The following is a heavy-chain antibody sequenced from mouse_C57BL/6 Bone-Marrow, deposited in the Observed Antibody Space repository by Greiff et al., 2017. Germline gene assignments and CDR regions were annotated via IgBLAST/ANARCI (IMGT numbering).Heavy chain of an antibody. Sequence: EVQLQQSGPELVKPGASVKISCKASGYTFTDYYMNWVKQSNGKSLEWIGDINPNNGGTSYNQKFKGKATLTVDKSSSTAYMELRSLTSEDSAVYYCARWGWCVPGAMDYWGQGTSVTVSS. J-gene: IGHJ4*01. CDR3: ARWGWCVPGAMDY. CDR2: INPNNGGT. CDR1: GYTFTDYY. V-gene: IGHV1-26*01. D-gene: IGHD1-1*02.